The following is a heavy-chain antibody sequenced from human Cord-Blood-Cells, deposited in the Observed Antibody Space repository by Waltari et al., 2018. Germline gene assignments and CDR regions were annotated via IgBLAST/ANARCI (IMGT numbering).Heavy chain of an antibody. J-gene: IGHJ5*02. Sequence: QVQLVQSGAEVKKPGASVKVSCKAYGYTFTRYDINWVRQATGQGLERMGWMNPNSGNTGYAQKFQGRVTMTRNTSISTAYMELGSLRSEDTAVYYCATHSSSYNWFDPWGQGTLVTVSS. D-gene: IGHD6-6*01. CDR2: MNPNSGNT. CDR1: GYTFTRYD. CDR3: ATHSSSYNWFDP. V-gene: IGHV1-8*01.